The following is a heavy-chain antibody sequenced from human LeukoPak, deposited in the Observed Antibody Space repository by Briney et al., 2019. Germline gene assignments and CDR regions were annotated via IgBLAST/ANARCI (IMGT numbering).Heavy chain of an antibody. CDR1: GGSFGGYY. J-gene: IGHJ3*02. D-gene: IGHD1-14*01. CDR2: INHSGST. CDR3: ARALGRNAFDI. V-gene: IGHV4-34*01. Sequence: SETLSLTCAVYGGSFGGYYWSWIRQPPGKGLEWIGEINHSGSTNYNPSLKSRVTISVDTSKNQFSLKLSSVTAADTAVYYCARALGRNAFDIWGQGTMVTVSS.